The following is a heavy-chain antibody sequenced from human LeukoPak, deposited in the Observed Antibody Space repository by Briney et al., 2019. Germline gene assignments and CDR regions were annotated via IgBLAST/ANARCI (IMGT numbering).Heavy chain of an antibody. CDR1: GYTFSTYA. CDR2: INAYSGNT. CDR3: ARVDFWSGYYLDY. Sequence: ASVKVSCKASGYTFSTYAISWVRQAPGQGLEWLGWINAYSGNTNSPQRLQGRVTMTTDTSTSTAYMELRSLRSDDTAVYYCARVDFWSGYYLDYWGQGTLVTVSS. D-gene: IGHD3-3*01. V-gene: IGHV1-18*01. J-gene: IGHJ4*02.